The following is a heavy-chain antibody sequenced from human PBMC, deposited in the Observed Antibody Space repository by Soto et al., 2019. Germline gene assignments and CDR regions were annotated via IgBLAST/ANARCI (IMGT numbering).Heavy chain of an antibody. CDR1: GYTFTSYG. CDR2: ISAYNGNT. D-gene: IGHD3-10*01. V-gene: IGHV1-18*01. CDR3: AILPGGLWFGDFHYYGMDV. Sequence: GASVKVSFKASGYTFTSYGISWVRQAPGQGLEWMGWISAYNGNTNYAQKLQGRVTMTTDTSTSTAYMELRSLRSDDTAVYYCAILPGGLWFGDFHYYGMDVWGQGTTVTVSS. J-gene: IGHJ6*02.